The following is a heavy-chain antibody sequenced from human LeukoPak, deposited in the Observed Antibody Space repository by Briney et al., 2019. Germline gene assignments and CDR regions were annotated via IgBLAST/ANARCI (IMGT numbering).Heavy chain of an antibody. CDR1: GFTFGDYA. V-gene: IGHV3-49*04. CDR3: TRVRGRYGFDY. J-gene: IGHJ4*02. CDR2: IRSKAYDGTT. Sequence: PGRSLRLSCTASGFTFGDYAMSWVRQAPGKGLEWVGFIRSKAYDGTTEYAASVKGRFTISRDDSKSIAYLQMNSLKTEDTAVYYCTRVRGRYGFDYWGQGTLVTVSS. D-gene: IGHD5-18*01.